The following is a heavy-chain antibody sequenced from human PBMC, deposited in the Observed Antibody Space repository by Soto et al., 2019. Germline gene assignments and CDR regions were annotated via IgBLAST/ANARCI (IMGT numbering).Heavy chain of an antibody. V-gene: IGHV3-74*01. J-gene: IGHJ4*02. D-gene: IGHD2-15*01. CDR1: GFTFSSDC. CDR3: VRTSLVVAASTREDY. Sequence: EVQLVESGGGLVQPGGSLRLSCAASGFTFSSDCMHWFRQAPGQGLVWVSRINSDGSSTSYADSVKGRFTISRDNAKNTLYLQMNSLRAEDTAVYYCVRTSLVVAASTREDYWGQGTLVTVSS. CDR2: INSDGSST.